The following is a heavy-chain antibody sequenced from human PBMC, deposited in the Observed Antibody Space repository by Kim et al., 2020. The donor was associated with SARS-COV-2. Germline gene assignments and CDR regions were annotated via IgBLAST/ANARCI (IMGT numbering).Heavy chain of an antibody. CDR3: ARLKGSGYLYYFDY. V-gene: IGHV3-53*01. D-gene: IGHD3-22*01. J-gene: IGHJ4*02. Sequence: ADSVKGRFTISRDNSKNTLYLQMNSRRAEDTAVYYCARLKGSGYLYYFDYWGQGTLVTVSS.